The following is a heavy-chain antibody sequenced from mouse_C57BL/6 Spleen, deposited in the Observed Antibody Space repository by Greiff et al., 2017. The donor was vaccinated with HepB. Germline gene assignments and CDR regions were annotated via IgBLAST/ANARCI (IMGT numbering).Heavy chain of an antibody. Sequence: EVQLQESGPELVKPGASVKISCKASGYSFTGYYMNWVKQSPEKSLEWIGVINPSTGGTTYNQKFKAKATLTVDKSSSTAYMQLKSLTSEDSAVYYCARRGLYYFDYWGQGTTLTVSS. D-gene: IGHD3-1*01. J-gene: IGHJ2*01. CDR3: ARRGLYYFDY. CDR2: INPSTGGT. CDR1: GYSFTGYY. V-gene: IGHV1-42*01.